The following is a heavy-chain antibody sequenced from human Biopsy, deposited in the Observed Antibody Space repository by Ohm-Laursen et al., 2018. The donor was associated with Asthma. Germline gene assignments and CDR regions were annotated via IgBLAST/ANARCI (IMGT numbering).Heavy chain of an antibody. CDR2: AHFSGST. CDR3: ARVRRYGDIFFGMDV. D-gene: IGHD4-17*01. CDR1: GGYIDSHDWS. Sequence: PSQTLSLTCTVSGGYIDSHDWSWCWIRQSPGKGLQWLGYAHFSGSTHYNPSLDRRMRMSVDTSKSQVSLSLTSVSAADTAVYFCARVRRYGDIFFGMDVWGQGTTVTVSS. J-gene: IGHJ6*01. V-gene: IGHV4-30-4*01.